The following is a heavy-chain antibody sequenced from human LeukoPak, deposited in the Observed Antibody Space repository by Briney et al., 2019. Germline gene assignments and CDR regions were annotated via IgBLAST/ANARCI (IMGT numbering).Heavy chain of an antibody. CDR3: ARGRAAGKKDDFDY. J-gene: IGHJ4*02. CDR2: MNPNSGNT. CDR1: GYTCTSYD. V-gene: IGHV1-8*03. Sequence: ASVKVSCKASGYTCTSYDINWVRQATGQALEWMGWMNPNSGNTGYAQKFQGRVTITRNTSISTAYMELSSLRSEDTAVYYCARGRAAGKKDDFDYWGQGTLVTVSS. D-gene: IGHD6-13*01.